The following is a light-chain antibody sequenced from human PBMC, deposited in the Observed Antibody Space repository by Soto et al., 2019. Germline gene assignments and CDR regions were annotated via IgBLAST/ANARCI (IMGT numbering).Light chain of an antibody. Sequence: EIVLTQSPGTLSLSPGERATLSCRASQSVSSNYLGWYQQRPGQAPRLLIYAASSRATGIPERFSGSGSGSDYTLTINRQEPEDFAVYYCQQYGNSPRTFGQGTKVDIK. CDR2: AAS. CDR3: QQYGNSPRT. J-gene: IGKJ1*01. CDR1: QSVSSNY. V-gene: IGKV3-20*01.